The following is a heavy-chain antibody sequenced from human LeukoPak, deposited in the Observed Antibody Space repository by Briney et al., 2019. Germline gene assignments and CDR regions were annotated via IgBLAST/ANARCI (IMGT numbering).Heavy chain of an antibody. CDR2: TNTDGSST. CDR3: VPSDSSGLD. CDR1: GFTFSHIW. D-gene: IGHD3-22*01. Sequence: PGRSLRLSCEASGFTFSHIWMHWVRQAPGKGLVWVSRTNTDGSSTNYMDSVKGRFTISRDNAKNTIYLQMNSLRAEDTAVYYCVPSDSSGLDWGQGTLVTVSS. V-gene: IGHV3-74*01. J-gene: IGHJ4*02.